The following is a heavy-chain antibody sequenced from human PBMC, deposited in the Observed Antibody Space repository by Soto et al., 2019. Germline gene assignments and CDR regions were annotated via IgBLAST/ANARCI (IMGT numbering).Heavy chain of an antibody. D-gene: IGHD2-2*02. CDR1: GGPFRRHG. Sequence: SVNVSCKASGGPFRRHGSIWVRQAPAQGLEWLGGIIPMFGTPNYGQKFRGRVTINADESTSSAYMDLSSLRSDDTAIYYCVRGTRDCSSVSCYTPQGFFYYGIDVWGQGSTVTVSS. CDR2: IIPMFGTP. V-gene: IGHV1-69*13. CDR3: VRGTRDCSSVSCYTPQGFFYYGIDV. J-gene: IGHJ6*02.